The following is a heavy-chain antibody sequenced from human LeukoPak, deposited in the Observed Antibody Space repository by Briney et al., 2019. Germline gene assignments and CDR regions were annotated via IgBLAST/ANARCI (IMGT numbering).Heavy chain of an antibody. CDR2: TYYRSKWYN. Sequence: SQTLSLTCAVSGDSVSSNSAAWNWIRQSPSRGLEWLGRTYYRSKWYNDYAVSVKSRISINPDTSKNQFSLQLTSVTPEDTAVYYGAKGGGRGGLLDYWGQGTLVTVSS. D-gene: IGHD3-10*01. CDR3: AKGGGRGGLLDY. CDR1: GDSVSSNSAA. V-gene: IGHV6-1*01. J-gene: IGHJ4*02.